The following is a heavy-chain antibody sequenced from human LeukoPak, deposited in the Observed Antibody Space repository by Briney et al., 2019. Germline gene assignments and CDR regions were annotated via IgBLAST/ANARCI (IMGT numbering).Heavy chain of an antibody. CDR1: GGSISSYY. J-gene: IGHJ5*02. Sequence: SETLSLTCTVSGGSISSYYWSWIRQPPGKGLEWIGYIYYSGSTNYNPSLKSRVTISVDTSKNQFSLKLSSVTAADTAVYYCASQGYCSGGSCPLFDPWGQGTLVTVSS. V-gene: IGHV4-59*08. D-gene: IGHD2-15*01. CDR3: ASQGYCSGGSCPLFDP. CDR2: IYYSGST.